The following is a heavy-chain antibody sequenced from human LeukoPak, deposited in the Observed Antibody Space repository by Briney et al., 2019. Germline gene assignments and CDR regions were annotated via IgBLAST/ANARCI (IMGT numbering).Heavy chain of an antibody. CDR1: GYTFINYD. J-gene: IGHJ5*02. V-gene: IGHV1-46*01. D-gene: IGHD1-14*01. CDR3: ARDPQGRNQNYNWFDP. CDR2: INPSGGST. Sequence: PGASVKVSCKASGYTFINYDINWVRQVTGQGLEWMGIINPSGGSTSYAQKFQGRVTMTRDTSTSTVYMELSSLRSEDTAVYYCARDPQGRNQNYNWFDPWGQGTLVTVSS.